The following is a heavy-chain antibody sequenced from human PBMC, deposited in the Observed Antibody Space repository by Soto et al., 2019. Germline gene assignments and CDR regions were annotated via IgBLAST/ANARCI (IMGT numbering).Heavy chain of an antibody. CDR1: GYSISSGYY. V-gene: IGHV4-38-2*01. CDR2: VYHSGTT. J-gene: IGHJ4*02. CDR3: ARSLLTSSWYAAY. Sequence: VTPAETLSLTCGVSGYSISSGYYWGWIRLPPGKGLEWIGSVYHSGTTYYNPSLKSRVTISIDTSKNQFSLQLSSVTAADTAVYYCARSLLTSSWYAAYWGQGTRVTVSS. D-gene: IGHD6-13*01.